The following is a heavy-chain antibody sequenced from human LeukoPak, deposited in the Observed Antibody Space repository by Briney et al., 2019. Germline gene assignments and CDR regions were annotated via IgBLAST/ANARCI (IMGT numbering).Heavy chain of an antibody. CDR3: ARAGVPAANGFDP. V-gene: IGHV4-59*01. Sequence: SETLSLTCTVSGGSISSYYWSWIRQPPGKGLEWIGYIYYSGSTNYNPSLKSRVTISVDTSKNQFSLKLSSVTAADTAVYYCARAGVPAANGFDPWGQGTLVTVSS. D-gene: IGHD2-2*01. J-gene: IGHJ5*02. CDR2: IYYSGST. CDR1: GGSISSYY.